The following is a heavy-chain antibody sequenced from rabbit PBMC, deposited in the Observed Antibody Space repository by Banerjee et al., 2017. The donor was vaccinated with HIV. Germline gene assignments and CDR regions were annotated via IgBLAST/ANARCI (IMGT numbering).Heavy chain of an antibody. J-gene: IGHJ4*01. Sequence: EESGGDLVKPEGSLTLTCTASGFSFSSSYWICWVRQAPGKGLEWIACIVTGSGSTYYASWAKGRFTISKTSSTTVTLQMTSLTAADTATYFCARAPYDDYGEYYFNLWGQGTLVTVS. CDR3: ARAPYDDYGEYYFNL. V-gene: IGHV1S45*01. CDR2: IVTGSGST. D-gene: IGHD2-1*01. CDR1: GFSFSSSYW.